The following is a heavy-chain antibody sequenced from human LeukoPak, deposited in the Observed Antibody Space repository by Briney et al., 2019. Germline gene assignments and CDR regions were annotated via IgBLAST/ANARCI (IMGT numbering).Heavy chain of an antibody. CDR1: GFRFRTFW. V-gene: IGHV3-7*01. CDR3: ARDRPHYGNTHLFDP. CDR2: IKQDGSEK. D-gene: IGHD3-10*01. J-gene: IGHJ5*02. Sequence: PGGSLRLSCVASGFRFRTFWMSWVRQAPGKGLEWVDNIKQDGSEKYYADSVRGRFTISRDDARNSIYLQMNSLRVEDTAVYYCARDRPHYGNTHLFDPWGQGTLVTVSS.